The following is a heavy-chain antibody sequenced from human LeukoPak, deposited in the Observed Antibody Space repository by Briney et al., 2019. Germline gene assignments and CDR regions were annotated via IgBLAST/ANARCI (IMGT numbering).Heavy chain of an antibody. D-gene: IGHD1-26*01. Sequence: SETLSLTCAVYGGSFSGYYWSWIRQPPGKGLEWIGEINHSGSANYNPSLKSRVTVSVDTSKNQFSLKGSSVTAADTAVYYCARQRIVGATTPFDYWGQGTLVTVSS. CDR3: ARQRIVGATTPFDY. J-gene: IGHJ4*02. CDR2: INHSGSA. V-gene: IGHV4-34*01. CDR1: GGSFSGYY.